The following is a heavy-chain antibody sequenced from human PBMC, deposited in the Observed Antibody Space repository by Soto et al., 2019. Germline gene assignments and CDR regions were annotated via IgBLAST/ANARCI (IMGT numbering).Heavy chain of an antibody. Sequence: ASVKVSCKASGYTFTSYGISWVRQAPGQGLEWMGWISAYNGNTNYAQKLQGRVTMTTDTPTSTAYMELRSLRSDDTAVYYCAREAVAAAPYYYGMDVRGQGTTVTVSS. J-gene: IGHJ6*02. CDR3: AREAVAAAPYYYGMDV. CDR2: ISAYNGNT. D-gene: IGHD6-13*01. V-gene: IGHV1-18*01. CDR1: GYTFTSYG.